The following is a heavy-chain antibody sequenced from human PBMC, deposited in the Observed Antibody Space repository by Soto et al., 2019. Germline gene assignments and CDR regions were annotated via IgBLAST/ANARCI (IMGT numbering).Heavy chain of an antibody. J-gene: IGHJ4*02. CDR1: GFSLTTSGVG. D-gene: IGHD3-3*01. Sequence: QITLNESGPTVVRPTETLTLTCRFSGFSLTTSGVGVGWIRQSPGKPPQWLALIYWDDDKRYRASLKSRLTITKDTSKNQVVLTVSDLDPTDTATYYCAHRVLRTVFGLVTTTAIYFDFWGQGTPVAVSS. CDR2: IYWDDDK. CDR3: AHRVLRTVFGLVTTTAIYFDF. V-gene: IGHV2-5*02.